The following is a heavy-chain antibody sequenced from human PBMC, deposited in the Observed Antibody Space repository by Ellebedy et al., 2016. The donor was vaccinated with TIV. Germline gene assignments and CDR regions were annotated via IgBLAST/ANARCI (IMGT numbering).Heavy chain of an antibody. CDR3: AGGGKGWYNIIDY. CDR1: GFSFGTYT. Sequence: PGGSLRLSCAASGFSFGTYTMNWVRQAPGKGLEWVSSISSSSSYISYADSLRGRFTISRDNAKNTLYLQTNSLRGEETAVYYCAGGGKGWYNIIDYWGRGTQVTVSS. V-gene: IGHV3-21*01. J-gene: IGHJ4*02. CDR2: ISSSSSYI. D-gene: IGHD6-19*01.